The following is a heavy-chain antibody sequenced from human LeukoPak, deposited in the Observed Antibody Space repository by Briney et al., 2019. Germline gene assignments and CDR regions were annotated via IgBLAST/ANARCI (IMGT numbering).Heavy chain of an antibody. Sequence: GSLRLSCAASGFTFSGSAMHWVRQASGKGLEWVGRIKSKTDGGTTDYAAPVKGRFTISRDDSKNTLYLQMNSLKTEDTAVYYCTGGFGIMITFGGVIVKGYYYYMDVWGKGTTVTVSS. J-gene: IGHJ6*03. CDR2: IKSKTDGGTT. CDR3: TGGFGIMITFGGVIVKGYYYYMDV. CDR1: GFTFSGSA. V-gene: IGHV3-15*01. D-gene: IGHD3-16*02.